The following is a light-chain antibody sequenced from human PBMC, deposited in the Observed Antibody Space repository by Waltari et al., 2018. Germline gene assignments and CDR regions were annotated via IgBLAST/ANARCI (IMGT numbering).Light chain of an antibody. J-gene: IGLJ2*01. V-gene: IGLV2-23*03. CDR1: NSTVGSYNL. CDR2: EGN. CDR3: CSNVGSSVF. Sequence: QSALTQPASVSGSPGQSITIPCTGFNSTVGSYNLVPWYQKHPGKAPKLLIYEGNRRPSGVSNRFSGSKSDNTASLTLSGLQAEDEADYYCCSNVGSSVFFGGGTKLTVL.